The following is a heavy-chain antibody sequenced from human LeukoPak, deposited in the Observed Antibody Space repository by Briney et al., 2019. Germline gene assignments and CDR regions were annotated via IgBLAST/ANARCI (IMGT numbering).Heavy chain of an antibody. J-gene: IGHJ4*02. CDR1: GGSISSYF. Sequence: PSETLSLTCTDSGGSISSYFWSWIRQPPGKGLEWIGYIYYSGSTNYNPSLKSRVTISVDTSKNQFSLKLSSVTAADTAVYYCARGTGTNSNYWGQGTLVTVSS. CDR2: IYYSGST. V-gene: IGHV4-59*01. D-gene: IGHD1-7*01. CDR3: ARGTGTNSNY.